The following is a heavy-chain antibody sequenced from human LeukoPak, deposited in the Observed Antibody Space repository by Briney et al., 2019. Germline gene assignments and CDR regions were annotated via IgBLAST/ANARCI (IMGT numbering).Heavy chain of an antibody. CDR3: AKYSGNYLRPFDY. CDR2: ISGSGGST. V-gene: IGHV3-23*01. Sequence: GGSLRLSCAATGFTFSTYAMSWVRQAPGKGLEWVSAISGSGGSTHYADSVKGRFTISRDNSKNTLYLQMNSLRAEDTAVYYCAKYSGNYLRPFDYWGQGTLVTVSS. D-gene: IGHD1-26*01. CDR1: GFTFSTYA. J-gene: IGHJ4*02.